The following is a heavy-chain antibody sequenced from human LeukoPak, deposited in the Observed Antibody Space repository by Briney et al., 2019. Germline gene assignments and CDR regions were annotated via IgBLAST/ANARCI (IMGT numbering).Heavy chain of an antibody. V-gene: IGHV4-34*01. CDR1: GGSFSGYY. CDR3: ARDIVVVPAAIEYMDV. Sequence: PSETLSLTCAVYGGSFSGYYWSWIRQPPGKGLEWIGEINHSGSTNYNPSLKSRVTISVDTSKNQFSLKLSSVTAADTAVYYCARDIVVVPAAIEYMDVWGKGTTVTISS. D-gene: IGHD2-2*02. CDR2: INHSGST. J-gene: IGHJ6*03.